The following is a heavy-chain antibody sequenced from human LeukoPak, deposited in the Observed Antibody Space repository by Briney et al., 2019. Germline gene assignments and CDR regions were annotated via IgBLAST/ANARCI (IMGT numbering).Heavy chain of an antibody. CDR3: AREHCSGGSCYSRLDY. D-gene: IGHD2-15*01. CDR2: INTNIGGT. Sequence: ASVKVSCKASGYTFTGYYMHWVRQAPGQGLEWMGWINTNIGGTNYAQKFQGRVTMTRDTSISTAYMELSRLRSDDTAVYYCAREHCSGGSCYSRLDYWGQGTLVTVSS. J-gene: IGHJ4*02. CDR1: GYTFTGYY. V-gene: IGHV1-2*02.